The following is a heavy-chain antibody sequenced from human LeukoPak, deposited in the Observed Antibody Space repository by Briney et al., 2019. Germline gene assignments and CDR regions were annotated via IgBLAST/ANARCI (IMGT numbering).Heavy chain of an antibody. D-gene: IGHD3-9*01. CDR2: ITWNRDKI. Sequence: PGGSLRLSCTVSGFTFDDYAMHWVRHTPGKGLEWVSGITWNRDKIGYGDSVKGRFTISRDNAKNSLYLQMNSLRAEDTAVYYCARDLSPAYYDILTGYYSHGAFDIWGQGTMVTVSS. CDR1: GFTFDDYA. V-gene: IGHV3-9*01. J-gene: IGHJ3*02. CDR3: ARDLSPAYYDILTGYYSHGAFDI.